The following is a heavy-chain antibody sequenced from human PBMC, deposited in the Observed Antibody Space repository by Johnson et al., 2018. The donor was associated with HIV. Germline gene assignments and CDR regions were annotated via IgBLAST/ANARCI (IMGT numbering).Heavy chain of an antibody. CDR2: INWNGDST. Sequence: VQLVESGGGVVQPGRSLRLSCAASGFTFSSYGMSWVRQAPGKGLEWVSGINWNGDSTGYADSVKGRFTISRDNAKNSLYLQMNSLRTEDTALYYCAKGGTVTTDAFDIWGQGTMVTVSS. CDR3: AKGGTVTTDAFDI. V-gene: IGHV3-20*04. D-gene: IGHD4-17*01. CDR1: GFTFSSYG. J-gene: IGHJ3*02.